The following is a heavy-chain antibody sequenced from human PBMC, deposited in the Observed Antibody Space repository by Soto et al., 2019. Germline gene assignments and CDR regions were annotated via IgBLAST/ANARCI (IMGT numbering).Heavy chain of an antibody. V-gene: IGHV3-23*01. J-gene: IGHJ4*02. CDR3: AKLGQWLVGGDY. Sequence: EVQLLESGGGMVQPGGSLRLSCAASGFTFSSYAMSWVRQAPGKGLEWVSAISGSGGSTYYADSVKGRFTISRDNSKNTLYLQMNSLRAEDTAVYYCAKLGQWLVGGDYWGQGTLVTVSS. CDR1: GFTFSSYA. CDR2: ISGSGGST. D-gene: IGHD6-19*01.